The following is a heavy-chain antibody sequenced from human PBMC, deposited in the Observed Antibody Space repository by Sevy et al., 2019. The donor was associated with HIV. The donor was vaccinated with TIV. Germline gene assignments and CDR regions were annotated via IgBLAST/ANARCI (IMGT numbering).Heavy chain of an antibody. D-gene: IGHD3-3*01. J-gene: IGHJ6*02. Sequence: GGSLRLSCAASGFTFSSYEMNWVRQAPGKGLEWVSYVSSSADTIYYADSVRGRFTISRDNAKKSLYLQMNSLRAKDTAVYYCAKRGGQYDLGMDVWGQGTTVTVSS. V-gene: IGHV3-48*03. CDR1: GFTFSSYE. CDR2: VSSSADTI. CDR3: AKRGGQYDLGMDV.